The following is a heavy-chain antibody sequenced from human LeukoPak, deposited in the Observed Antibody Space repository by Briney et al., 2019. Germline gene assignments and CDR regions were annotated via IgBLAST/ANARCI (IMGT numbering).Heavy chain of an antibody. CDR3: ARGDAWNYRGLYYYYMDV. D-gene: IGHD1-7*01. CDR1: GGSISSYY. Sequence: SETLSLTCTVSGGSISSYYWSWIRQPPGKGLEWIGCIYYSGSTNYNPSLKRRVTISVDTSKNQISLKLSSVTAAATGVYHCARGDAWNYRGLYYYYMDVSGKGTTVTVSS. J-gene: IGHJ6*03. V-gene: IGHV4-59*01. CDR2: IYYSGST.